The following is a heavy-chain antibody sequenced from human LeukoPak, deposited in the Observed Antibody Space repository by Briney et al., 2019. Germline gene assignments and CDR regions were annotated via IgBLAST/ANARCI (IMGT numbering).Heavy chain of an antibody. CDR2: ISSNGGST. Sequence: GGSLRLSCAASGFTFSSYAMHWVRQAPGKGLEYVSAISSNGGSTYYANSVKGGFTISRDNSKNTLYLQMGSLRAEDMAVYYCARGRITMVRGVLGYWGQGTLVTVSS. CDR3: ARGRITMVRGVLGY. CDR1: GFTFSSYA. V-gene: IGHV3-64*01. D-gene: IGHD3-10*01. J-gene: IGHJ4*02.